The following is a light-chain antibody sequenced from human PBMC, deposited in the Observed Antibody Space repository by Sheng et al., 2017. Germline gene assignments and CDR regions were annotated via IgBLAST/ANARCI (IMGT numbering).Light chain of an antibody. V-gene: IGLV3-1*01. CDR2: QDT. CDR3: QTWDSSHVV. J-gene: IGLJ2*01. Sequence: SYELTQPPSVSVSPGQTASISCSGDELGNKYVCWYQQRPGQSPVLVIFQDTKRPAGIPERFSGSTSGNTATLTISGTQAMDEADYYCQTWDSSHVVFGGGTKLIVL. CDR1: ELGNKY.